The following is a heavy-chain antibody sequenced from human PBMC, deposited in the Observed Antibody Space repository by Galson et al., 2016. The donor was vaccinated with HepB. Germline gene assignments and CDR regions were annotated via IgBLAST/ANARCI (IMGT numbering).Heavy chain of an antibody. CDR2: INHVGST. Sequence: SETLSLTCAVYGGSFSGYYWNWIRQPPGKGLEWIGEINHVGSTNYNPSLKSRVTILVDTTKNQFSLRLSSVTAADTAVYYWARLHTGLDYYFDYWGQGGLVTVSS. CDR1: GGSFSGYY. J-gene: IGHJ4*02. D-gene: IGHD3/OR15-3a*01. V-gene: IGHV4-34*01. CDR3: ARLHTGLDYYFDY.